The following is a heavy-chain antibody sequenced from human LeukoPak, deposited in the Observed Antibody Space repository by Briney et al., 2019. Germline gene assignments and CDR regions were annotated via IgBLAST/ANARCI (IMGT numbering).Heavy chain of an antibody. V-gene: IGHV4-59*11. Sequence: SETLSLTCTISGASISSHYWSWIRQPPGKELEWIGYIDNGGSPKYSPSLRSQVTISVVTSKNQFSLKLNSVTAADTAVYYCARDLGRVANDYYFDSWGQGTLVTVSS. CDR3: ARDLGRVANDYYFDS. CDR1: GASISSHY. D-gene: IGHD4/OR15-4a*01. CDR2: IDNGGSP. J-gene: IGHJ4*02.